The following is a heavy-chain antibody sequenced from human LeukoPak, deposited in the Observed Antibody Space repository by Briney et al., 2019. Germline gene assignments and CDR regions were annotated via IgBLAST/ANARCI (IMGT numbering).Heavy chain of an antibody. CDR1: GFTFSNAW. CDR3: TTAPDSTYYDILTGYYSDFDY. J-gene: IGHJ4*02. V-gene: IGHV3-15*01. CDR2: IKSKTDGGTT. Sequence: GGSLRLSCAASGFTFSNAWMSWVRQAPGKGLEWVGRIKSKTDGGTTDYAAPVKGRFTISRDDSKNTLYLQMNSLKTEDTAVYYCTTAPDSTYYDILTGYYSDFDYWGQGTLVTVSS. D-gene: IGHD3-9*01.